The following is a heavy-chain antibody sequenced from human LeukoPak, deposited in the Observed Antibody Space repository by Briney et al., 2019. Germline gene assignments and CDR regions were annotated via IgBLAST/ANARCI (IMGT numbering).Heavy chain of an antibody. Sequence: SETLSLTCTVSGGSISSGSYYWSWIRQPAGKGLEWIGRIYTSGSTNYNPSLRSRVTISVDTSKNQFSLKLSSVTAADTAVYYCARDYYDSSGYYFDYWGQGTLVTASS. CDR3: ARDYYDSSGYYFDY. D-gene: IGHD3-22*01. V-gene: IGHV4-61*02. CDR1: GGSISSGSYY. CDR2: IYTSGST. J-gene: IGHJ4*02.